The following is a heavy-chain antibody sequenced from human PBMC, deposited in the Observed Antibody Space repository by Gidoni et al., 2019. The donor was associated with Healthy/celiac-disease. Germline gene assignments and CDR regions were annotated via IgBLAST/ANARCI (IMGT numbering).Heavy chain of an antibody. CDR2: ISYDGSNK. J-gene: IGHJ3*02. V-gene: IGHV3-30-3*01. D-gene: IGHD3-22*01. CDR3: ARIGYYLGDDAFDI. CDR1: GFPFSSYS. Sequence: QVQLVESGGGVVQPGRSLRLSCAASGFPFSSYSMHWVRQAPGKGLEWVAVISYDGSNKYYADSVKGRFTISRDNSKNTLYLQMNSLRAEDTAVYYCARIGYYLGDDAFDIWGQGTMVTVSS.